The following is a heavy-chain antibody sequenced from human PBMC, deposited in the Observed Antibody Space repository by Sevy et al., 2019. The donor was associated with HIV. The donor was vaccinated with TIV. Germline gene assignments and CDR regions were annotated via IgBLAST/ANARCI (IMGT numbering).Heavy chain of an antibody. CDR1: GFTFNNAW. V-gene: IGHV3-15*01. J-gene: IGHJ4*02. Sequence: GGSLRLSCAVSGFTFNNAWMNWVRQAPGTGLQWVGLIKSKIDGETTDYAAPVKRRFTISRDDSKNTLFLQMNSLKIEDTSVYYCATAPGYYDSAPFDYWGPGTLVTVSS. CDR2: IKSKIDGETT. D-gene: IGHD3-22*01. CDR3: ATAPGYYDSAPFDY.